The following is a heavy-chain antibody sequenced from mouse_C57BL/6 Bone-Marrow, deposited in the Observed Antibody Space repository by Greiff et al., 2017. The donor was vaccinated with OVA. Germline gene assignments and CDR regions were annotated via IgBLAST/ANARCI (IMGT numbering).Heavy chain of an antibody. J-gene: IGHJ3*01. Sequence: QVQLQQSGAELVMPGASVKLSCKASGYTFTSYWMHWVKQRPGQGLEWIGEIDPSDSYTNYNQKFKGKSTLTVDKSSSTAYMQLSSRTSEDSAVYYCARYGYDGSLFAYWGQGTLVTVSA. CDR3: ARYGYDGSLFAY. CDR2: IDPSDSYT. D-gene: IGHD2-2*01. V-gene: IGHV1-69*01. CDR1: GYTFTSYW.